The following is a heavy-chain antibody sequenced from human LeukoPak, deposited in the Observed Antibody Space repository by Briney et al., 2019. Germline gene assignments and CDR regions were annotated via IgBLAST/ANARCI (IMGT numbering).Heavy chain of an antibody. Sequence: RSQTLSLTCAISGDTVSSNSAAWNWIRQSPSRGLEWLGRTYYRSKWYNDYAVSVKSRITINPDTSKNQFSLQLNSVTPEDTAVYYCVNSGAVADEAFDIWGQGTMVTVSS. CDR3: VNSGAVADEAFDI. V-gene: IGHV6-1*01. D-gene: IGHD5-12*01. CDR1: GDTVSSNSAA. CDR2: TYYRSKWYN. J-gene: IGHJ3*02.